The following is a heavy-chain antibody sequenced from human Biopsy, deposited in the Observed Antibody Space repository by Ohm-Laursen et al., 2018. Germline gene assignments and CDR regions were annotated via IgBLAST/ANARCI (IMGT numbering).Heavy chain of an antibody. CDR2: IFNSANT. CDR1: GGSISDDY. Sequence: TLSLTCPVSGGSISDDYWDWIRQRPGKGLEWIGYIFNSANTYYNPSLKNLITISGDTSKNQFSLKLNSVTAADTAVYYCARGDYFDSNGYFWFDPWGQGTLVTVSS. D-gene: IGHD3-22*01. J-gene: IGHJ5*02. V-gene: IGHV4-31*01. CDR3: ARGDYFDSNGYFWFDP.